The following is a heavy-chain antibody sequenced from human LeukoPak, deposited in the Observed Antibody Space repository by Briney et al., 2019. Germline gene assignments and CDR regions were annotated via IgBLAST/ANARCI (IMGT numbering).Heavy chain of an antibody. J-gene: IGHJ4*02. CDR2: IYYSGST. CDR1: GGSMSSYY. D-gene: IGHD6-13*01. V-gene: IGHV4-59*08. CDR3: ARLGYSSSLYYFDY. Sequence: PSETLSLTCIVSGGSMSSYYWSWIRQPPGKGLEWIGYIYYSGSTNYNPSLKSRVTISVDTPKNQFSLNLTSVTAADTAVYYCARLGYSSSLYYFDYWGQGTLVTVSS.